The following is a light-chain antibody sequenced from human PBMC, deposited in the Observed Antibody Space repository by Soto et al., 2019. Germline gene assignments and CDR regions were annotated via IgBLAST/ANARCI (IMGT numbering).Light chain of an antibody. V-gene: IGLV2-14*03. CDR2: EVI. CDR3: NSYTTSNTFA. Sequence: QSALTQPASVSGSPGQAITVSCSGTSSDIGAHNFVSWYQQHPGKAPKLIIYEVINRPSGVSDRFSGSKSGNTASLTISGLQSEDEADYYFNSYTTSNTFAFGSGTKVTVL. J-gene: IGLJ1*01. CDR1: SSDIGAHNF.